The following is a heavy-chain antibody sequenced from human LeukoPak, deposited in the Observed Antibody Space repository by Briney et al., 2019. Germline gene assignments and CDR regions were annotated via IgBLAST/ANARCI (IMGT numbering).Heavy chain of an antibody. J-gene: IGHJ4*02. CDR3: ARNDVWSGYYNY. V-gene: IGHV4-59*01. CDR1: GGSISGYY. Sequence: SETLSLTCTVSGGSISGYYWSWIRQPPGKGLEWIGYIYYSGSTNYNPSLKSRVTISVDTSKNQFSLKLSSVTAADTAVYSCARNDVWSGYYNYWGQGTVVTVSS. CDR2: IYYSGST. D-gene: IGHD3-3*01.